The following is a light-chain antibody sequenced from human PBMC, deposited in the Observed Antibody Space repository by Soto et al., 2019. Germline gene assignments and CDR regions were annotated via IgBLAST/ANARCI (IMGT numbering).Light chain of an antibody. J-gene: IGLJ1*01. V-gene: IGLV2-14*01. Sequence: QSALTQPASVSGSPGESITISCTGASRDVGLYDYVSWYQQHPGKAPQLMIYAVSNRPSGVSNRFSASKSGNTASLFISGLQAEDDADYYCSPYTSDSASLFGSGTQVTVL. CDR3: SPYTSDSASL. CDR2: AVS. CDR1: SRDVGLYDY.